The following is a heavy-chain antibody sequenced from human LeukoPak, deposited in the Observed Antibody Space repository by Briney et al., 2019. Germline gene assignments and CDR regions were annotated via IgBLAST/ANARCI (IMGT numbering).Heavy chain of an antibody. D-gene: IGHD3-3*01. CDR2: IYYSGST. CDR1: GGSISSSSYY. Sequence: SETLSPTCTVSGGSISSSSYYWGWIRQPPGKGLEWIGSIYYSGSTYYNPSLKSRVTISVDTSKNQFSLKLSSVTAADTAVYYCARHLYYDFWSGYYIFDYWGQGTLVTVSS. J-gene: IGHJ4*02. CDR3: ARHLYYDFWSGYYIFDY. V-gene: IGHV4-39*01.